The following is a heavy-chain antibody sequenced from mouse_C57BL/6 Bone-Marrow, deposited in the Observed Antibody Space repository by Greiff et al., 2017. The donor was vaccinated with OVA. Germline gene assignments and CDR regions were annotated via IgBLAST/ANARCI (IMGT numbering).Heavy chain of an antibody. Sequence: QVQLQQSGAELARPGASVKLSCKASGYTFTSYGISWVTQRTGQGLEWIGEIYPRSGNTYYNEQFKGKATLTADKSSSTAYMELRSLTSEDSAVYFCARDPDYDGYFDVWGTGTTVTVSS. CDR3: ARDPDYDGYFDV. J-gene: IGHJ1*03. CDR1: GYTFTSYG. V-gene: IGHV1-81*01. CDR2: IYPRSGNT. D-gene: IGHD2-4*01.